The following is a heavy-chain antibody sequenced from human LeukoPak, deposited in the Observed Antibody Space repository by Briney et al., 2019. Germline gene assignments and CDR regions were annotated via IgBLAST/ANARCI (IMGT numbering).Heavy chain of an antibody. V-gene: IGHV4-34*01. CDR3: AREKMRRYSYGYAH. CDR2: INHSGST. D-gene: IGHD5-18*01. J-gene: IGHJ4*02. CDR1: GGSFSGYY. Sequence: SETLSLTCAVYGGSFSGYYWSWIRQPPGKGLEWIGEINHSGSTNYNSSLKSRVTISVDTSKNQFPLKVSSVTAADTAVYYCAREKMRRYSYGYAHWGQGTLVTVSS.